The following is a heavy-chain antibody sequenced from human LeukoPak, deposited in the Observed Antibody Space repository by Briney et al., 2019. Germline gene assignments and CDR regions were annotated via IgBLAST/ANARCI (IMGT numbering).Heavy chain of an antibody. D-gene: IGHD4-17*01. CDR3: ARSMTTVTKRAPRAFDI. CDR1: GGSFSGYY. V-gene: IGHV4-34*01. Sequence: SETLSLTCAVYGGSFSGYYWSWIRQPPGKVLEWIGERNHSGSTNYNPSLKSRVTISVDTSKNPFALKLSSVTAGDTAVYYCARSMTTVTKRAPRAFDIWGQGTMVTVSS. J-gene: IGHJ3*02. CDR2: RNHSGST.